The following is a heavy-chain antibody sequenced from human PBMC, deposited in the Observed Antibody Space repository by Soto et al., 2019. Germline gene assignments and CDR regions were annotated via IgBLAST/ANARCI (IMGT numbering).Heavy chain of an antibody. CDR3: EATKRGRYGMDV. V-gene: IGHV1-58*01. Sequence: SVKVSCKASGFTFTSSAVQWVRQARGQRLEWIGWIVVGSGNTNYAQKFQERVTITRDMSTSTAYMELSSLRSEDTAVYYCEATKRGRYGMDVWGQGTTVTVSS. D-gene: IGHD3-10*01. J-gene: IGHJ6*02. CDR1: GFTFTSSA. CDR2: IVVGSGNT.